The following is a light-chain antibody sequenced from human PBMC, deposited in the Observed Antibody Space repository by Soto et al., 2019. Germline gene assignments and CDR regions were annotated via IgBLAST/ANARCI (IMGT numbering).Light chain of an antibody. Sequence: EIVLTQYPGTVSLSPGERATLSCRASQDIRHHYLAWYQHKPGQAPRLLIYGAFTRATGIPSRFSGSGSGTDFTLTISRLEHGDFARYYCQQYAFSTGSFGHGTKVEI. V-gene: IGKV3-20*01. CDR1: QDIRHHY. J-gene: IGKJ1*01. CDR3: QQYAFSTGS. CDR2: GAF.